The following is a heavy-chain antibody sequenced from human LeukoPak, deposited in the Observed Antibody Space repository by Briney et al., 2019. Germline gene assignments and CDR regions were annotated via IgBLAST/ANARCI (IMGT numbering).Heavy chain of an antibody. CDR3: ARAQYIRTTVTTGYYYYYMDV. CDR1: GGTFSSYA. V-gene: IGHV1-69*06. Sequence: ASVKVSCKASGGTFSSYAISWVRQAPGQGLEWMGGIIPIFGTANYAQQFQGRVTITADKSTSTAYMELSSLRSEDTAVYYCARAQYIRTTVTTGYYYYYMDVWGKGTTVTVSS. CDR2: IIPIFGTA. J-gene: IGHJ6*03. D-gene: IGHD4-17*01.